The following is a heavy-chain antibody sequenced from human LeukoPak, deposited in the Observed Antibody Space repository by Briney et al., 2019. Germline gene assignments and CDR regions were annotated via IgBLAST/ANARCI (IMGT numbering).Heavy chain of an antibody. V-gene: IGHV1-18*01. CDR3: ARDQNYYYGMDV. CDR1: GCTSTSYG. Sequence: GASVTVSCKASGCTSTSYGISWVRQAPGQGLEWMGWISAYNGNTNYAQKLQGRVTMTTDTSTSTAYMELRSLRSDDTAVYYCARDQNYYYGMDVWGQGTTVTVSS. CDR2: ISAYNGNT. J-gene: IGHJ6*02.